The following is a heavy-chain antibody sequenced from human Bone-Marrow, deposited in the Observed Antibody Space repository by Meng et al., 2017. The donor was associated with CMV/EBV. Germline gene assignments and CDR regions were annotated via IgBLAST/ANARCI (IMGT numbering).Heavy chain of an antibody. CDR1: GFTFSDYS. D-gene: IGHD6-6*01. CDR2: ISGSSGTV. CDR3: ARAPTIAARLYYFDY. J-gene: IGHJ4*02. Sequence: GGSLRLSCAASGFTFSDYSMNWVRQAPGKGLEWVSYISGSSGTVYYADSVKGRFTISRDNAKNSLYLQMNSLRAEDTAVYYCARAPTIAARLYYFDYWGQGTLVTVSS. V-gene: IGHV3-48*04.